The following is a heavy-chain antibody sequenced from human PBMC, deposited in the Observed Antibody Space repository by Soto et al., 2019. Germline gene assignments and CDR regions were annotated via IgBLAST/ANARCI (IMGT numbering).Heavy chain of an antibody. CDR1: GFTFSSYA. CDR3: ARDDRLSWGAVAGRGAFDI. J-gene: IGHJ3*02. CDR2: ISYDGSNK. Sequence: QVQLVESGGGVVQPGRSLRLSCAASGFTFSSYAMHWVRQAPGKGLEWVAVISYDGSNKYYADSVKGRFTISRDNSNNTLYLQMNSLRAEDTAVYYCARDDRLSWGAVAGRGAFDIWGQGTMVTVSS. V-gene: IGHV3-30-3*01. D-gene: IGHD6-19*01.